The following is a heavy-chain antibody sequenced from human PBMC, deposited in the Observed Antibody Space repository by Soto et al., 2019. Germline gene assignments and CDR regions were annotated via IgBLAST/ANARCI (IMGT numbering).Heavy chain of an antibody. CDR3: ALRKTGSYFDY. V-gene: IGHV3-23*01. J-gene: IGHJ4*02. Sequence: GGSLRLSCAASGYTFSTYAMSWVRQTPGRGLEWVSGISGSGSSTFYTGSVKGRFTISRDNSMNTLYLQMNSLRADDTAVYYCALRKTGSYFDYWGQGTLVTVSS. D-gene: IGHD7-27*01. CDR2: ISGSGSST. CDR1: GYTFSTYA.